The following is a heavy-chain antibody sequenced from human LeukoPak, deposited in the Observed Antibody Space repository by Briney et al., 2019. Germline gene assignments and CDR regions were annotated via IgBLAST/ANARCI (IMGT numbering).Heavy chain of an antibody. Sequence: GGSLRLSCAASGFTFGSYSMNWVRQAPGKGLEWVSSISSSSSYIYYADSVKGRFTISRDNAKNSLYLQMNSLRAEDTAVYYCARDQGQEPTSAAGAFDYWGQGTLVTVSS. D-gene: IGHD6-13*01. J-gene: IGHJ4*02. CDR1: GFTFGSYS. V-gene: IGHV3-21*01. CDR2: ISSSSSYI. CDR3: ARDQGQEPTSAAGAFDY.